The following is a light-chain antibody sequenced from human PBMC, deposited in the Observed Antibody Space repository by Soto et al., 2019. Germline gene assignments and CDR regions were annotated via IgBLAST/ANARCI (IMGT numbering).Light chain of an antibody. CDR2: RNS. Sequence: QSVLTQPPSASGTPGQSVTISCSGSSSNIGSNYVYWYQQLPGTVPQLLIYRNSERPSGVPDRFSGSKSGTSASLAISGLGSEDEADYYCAAWDDSLSGVVFGGGTKLTVL. CDR1: SSNIGSNY. CDR3: AAWDDSLSGVV. V-gene: IGLV1-47*01. J-gene: IGLJ2*01.